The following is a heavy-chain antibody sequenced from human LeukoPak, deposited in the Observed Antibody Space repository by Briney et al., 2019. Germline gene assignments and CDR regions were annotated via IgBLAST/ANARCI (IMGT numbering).Heavy chain of an antibody. V-gene: IGHV3-66*01. CDR2: IYSGGST. CDR3: AKDLRSSADSKMGAADY. D-gene: IGHD1-26*01. Sequence: PGGSLRLSCAASGFTVSNNYMRWVRQAPGKGLEWVSLIYSGGSTYYADSVKGRFTISRDNSKNTLYLQMNSLRAEDTAVYYCAKDLRSSADSKMGAADYWGQGTLVTVSS. CDR1: GFTVSNNY. J-gene: IGHJ4*02.